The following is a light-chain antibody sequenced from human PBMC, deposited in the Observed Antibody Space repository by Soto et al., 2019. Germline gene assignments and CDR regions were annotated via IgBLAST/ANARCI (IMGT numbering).Light chain of an antibody. V-gene: IGKV3-20*01. J-gene: IGKJ3*01. CDR2: GAS. CDR1: QSLDSSF. CDR3: QQYASAPFS. Sequence: IVLTQSPGTLSLSPGERATLSCRASQSLDSSFLAWYQQKPGQAPRLLIYGASTRASGIPDRISGSGSGTDFTLTISRLEPEDFAVYYCQQYASAPFSLGPGTKVDIK.